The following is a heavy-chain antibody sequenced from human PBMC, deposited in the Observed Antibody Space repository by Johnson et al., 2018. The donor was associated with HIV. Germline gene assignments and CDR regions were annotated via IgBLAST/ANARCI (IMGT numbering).Heavy chain of an antibody. CDR3: AKGYGDYEGNAFDI. CDR1: GFTFSRYW. Sequence: VQLVESGGGLVQPGGSLILSCAASGFTFSRYWMHWVRQAPGKGLVWVSRISSDGTDTYYADSVKGRFTISRDNSKNTLNLQMNSLRAEDTAVYYCAKGYGDYEGNAFDIWGQGTMVTVSS. V-gene: IGHV3-74*02. D-gene: IGHD4-17*01. CDR2: ISSDGTDT. J-gene: IGHJ3*02.